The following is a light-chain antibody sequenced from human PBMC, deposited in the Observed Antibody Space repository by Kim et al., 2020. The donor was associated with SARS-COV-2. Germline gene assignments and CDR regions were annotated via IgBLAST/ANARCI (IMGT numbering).Light chain of an antibody. J-gene: IGLJ1*01. CDR1: SSDVGRYNY. CDR2: DVS. Sequence: GQSITISCSGTSSDVGRYNYVSWYQQPPGETPKLIIYDVSNRPSGVSDRFSGSKSGNTASLTISGLQAEDEADYYCTSYTGSDTHVFGPGTKVTVL. V-gene: IGLV2-14*03. CDR3: TSYTGSDTHV.